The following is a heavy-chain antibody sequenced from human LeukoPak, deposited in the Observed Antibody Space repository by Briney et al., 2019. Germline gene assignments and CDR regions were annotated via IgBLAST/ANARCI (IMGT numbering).Heavy chain of an antibody. CDR3: ARSPPSTYCTSTSCYPRHFDY. V-gene: IGHV5-51*01. J-gene: IGHJ4*02. CDR1: GYSFTSYW. Sequence: GESLKISCKGSGYSFTSYWIGWVRQMPGKGLEWMGIIYPGDSDTRYSPSFQGQVTMSADKSISTAYLQWSSLKASDTAMYYCARSPPSTYCTSTSCYPRHFDYWGQGTLVTVSS. CDR2: IYPGDSDT. D-gene: IGHD2-2*01.